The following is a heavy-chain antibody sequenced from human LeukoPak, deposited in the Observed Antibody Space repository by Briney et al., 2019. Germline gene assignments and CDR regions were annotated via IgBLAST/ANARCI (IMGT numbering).Heavy chain of an antibody. V-gene: IGHV4-59*01. CDR3: ARDPGGSGSYPYYFDY. CDR2: IYYSGST. D-gene: IGHD1-26*01. J-gene: IGHJ4*02. CDR1: GGSNSSYY. Sequence: SETLSLTCTVSGGSNSSYYWSWIRQHPGKGLERIGYIYYSGSTYYNPSLKSRVTISVDTSKNQFSLKLSSVTAADTAVYYCARDPGGSGSYPYYFDYWGQGTLVTVSS.